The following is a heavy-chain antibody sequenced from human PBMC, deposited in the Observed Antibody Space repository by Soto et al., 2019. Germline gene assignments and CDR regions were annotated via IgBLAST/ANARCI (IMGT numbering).Heavy chain of an antibody. D-gene: IGHD5-18*01. J-gene: IGHJ5*02. CDR3: ARDGIQLWLSGRDRFDP. CDR2: ISAYNGNT. CDR1: GYTFTSYG. Sequence: ASVKVSCKASGYTFTSYGISWVRQAPGQGLEWMGWISAYNGNTNYAQKLQGRVTMTTDTSTSTAYMELRSLRSDDTAVYFCARDGIQLWLSGRDRFDPWGQGTLVTVSS. V-gene: IGHV1-18*04.